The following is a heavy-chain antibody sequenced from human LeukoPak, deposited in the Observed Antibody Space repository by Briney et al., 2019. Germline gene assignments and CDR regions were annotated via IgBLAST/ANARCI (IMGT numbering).Heavy chain of an antibody. D-gene: IGHD4-11*01. V-gene: IGHV4-39*01. CDR3: ARLRGKSNYVSPYYMDV. CDR1: GGSISSSSYY. J-gene: IGHJ6*03. Sequence: PSETLSLTCTVSGGSISSSSYYWGWIRQPPGKGLEWIGSIYYSGSTYYNPSLKSRVTISVDTSKNQFSLRLSSVTAADTAVYYCARLRGKSNYVSPYYMDVWGKGTTVTVSS. CDR2: IYYSGST.